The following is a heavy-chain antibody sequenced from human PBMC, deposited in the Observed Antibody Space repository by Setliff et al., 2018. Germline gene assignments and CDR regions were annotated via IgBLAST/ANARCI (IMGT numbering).Heavy chain of an antibody. CDR2: ISHTGAA. V-gene: IGHV4-38-2*02. Sequence: PSETLSLTCTVSGYSISSGHYWGWIRQSPGKGLDWIGSISHTGAAYYNPSLESRFTISVDTSKNQFSLKLNSVTAADTAVYYCARAFPMVGATERRAFDIWGQGTVVTVSS. D-gene: IGHD1-26*01. CDR1: GYSISSGHY. J-gene: IGHJ3*02. CDR3: ARAFPMVGATERRAFDI.